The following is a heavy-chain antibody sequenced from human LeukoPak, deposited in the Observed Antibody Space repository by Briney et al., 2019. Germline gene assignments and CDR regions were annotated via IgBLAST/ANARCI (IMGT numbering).Heavy chain of an antibody. CDR3: ARLLDSDISGDPDTFDV. CDR1: GGSLSGHY. J-gene: IGHJ3*01. V-gene: IGHV4-59*11. D-gene: IGHD3-22*01. Sequence: SETLSLTCTVSGGSLSGHYWSWIPQPPGKRLEWIGYVSYTGRTKYNPSLQSRVTISIDTSKSQFSLKLTSVTSADTAVYSCARLLDSDISGDPDTFDVWGQGTTVIVSS. CDR2: VSYTGRT.